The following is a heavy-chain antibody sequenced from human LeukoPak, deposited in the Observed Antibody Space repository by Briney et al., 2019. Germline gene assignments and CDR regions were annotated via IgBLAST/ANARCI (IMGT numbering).Heavy chain of an antibody. Sequence: GSLRLSCAASGFTFSSYSMNWVRQAPGKGLEWVSYISSSSSTMYYADSVKGRFTISRDNAKNSLYLQMNSLRAEDTAVYYCARVGPDDFWSGYYIAFDIWGQGTMVTVSS. D-gene: IGHD3-3*01. J-gene: IGHJ3*02. CDR3: ARVGPDDFWSGYYIAFDI. CDR2: ISSSSSTM. CDR1: GFTFSSYS. V-gene: IGHV3-48*01.